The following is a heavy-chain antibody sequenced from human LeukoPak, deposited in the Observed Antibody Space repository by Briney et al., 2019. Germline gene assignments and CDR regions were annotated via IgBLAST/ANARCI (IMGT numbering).Heavy chain of an antibody. D-gene: IGHD3-22*01. Sequence: PGGSLRLSCAASGFTFSYYYMSGVRQAPGVGLEWVSAIDGGGGRTWHADSVRGRFTISRDNSKNTLFMQMNSLRAEDTAVYYCAKDFYDSSGSRYDYWGQGTLVTVSS. CDR2: IDGGGGRT. CDR1: GFTFSYYY. CDR3: AKDFYDSSGSRYDY. V-gene: IGHV3-23*01. J-gene: IGHJ4*02.